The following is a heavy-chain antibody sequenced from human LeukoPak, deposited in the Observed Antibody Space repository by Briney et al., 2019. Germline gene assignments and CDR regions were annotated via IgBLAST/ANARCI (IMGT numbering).Heavy chain of an antibody. J-gene: IGHJ5*02. CDR2: IYTSGST. V-gene: IGHV4-4*07. D-gene: IGHD3-10*01. Sequence: PSETLSLTCTVSGGSISSYYWSWIRQPAGKGLEWIGRIYTSGSTNYNPSLKSRVTMSVDTSNNQSSLKLSAVTAADTAVYYCARGRVEVSSTGENWFDPWGQGTLVTVSS. CDR1: GGSISSYY. CDR3: ARGRVEVSSTGENWFDP.